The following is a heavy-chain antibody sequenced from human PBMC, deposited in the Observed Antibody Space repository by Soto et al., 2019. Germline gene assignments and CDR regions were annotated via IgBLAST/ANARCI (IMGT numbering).Heavy chain of an antibody. CDR1: GIAFSSSD. V-gene: IGHV3-13*01. Sequence: EVQLVESGGGLVQPGGSLRLSCEASGIAFSSSDMHWVRQVSGKSLAWVSAIGRGGDTYYLDSVKGRFTISRENAKNSLYLQMNSLTAGDTAVYFCARELADSVSSAWFFDLWGRGTLVTVSS. J-gene: IGHJ2*01. D-gene: IGHD2-8*01. CDR2: IGRGGDT. CDR3: ARELADSVSSAWFFDL.